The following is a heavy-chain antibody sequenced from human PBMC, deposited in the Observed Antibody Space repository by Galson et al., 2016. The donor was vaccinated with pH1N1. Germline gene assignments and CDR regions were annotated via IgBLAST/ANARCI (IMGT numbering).Heavy chain of an antibody. V-gene: IGHV1-69*13. CDR1: GGTFGSYG. D-gene: IGHD3-22*01. J-gene: IGHJ2*01. CDR2: IIPIFKTT. Sequence: SVKVSCKASGGTFGSYGINWVRQAPGQGLEWMGGIIPIFKTTKYAQNFQGRVTITADESMTTAYMELGSLRSEDTAVYYCAREDYYDTDLSDWYFDLWGRGTLLTVSS. CDR3: AREDYYDTDLSDWYFDL.